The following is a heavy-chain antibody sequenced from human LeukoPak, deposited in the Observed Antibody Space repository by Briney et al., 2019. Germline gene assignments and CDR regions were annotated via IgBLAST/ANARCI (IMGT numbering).Heavy chain of an antibody. Sequence: PSETLSLTCTVSGGSISSYYWSWIRQPPGKGLEWIGYIYYSGSTNYNPPLKSRVTISVDTSKNQFSLKLSSVTAADTAVYYCARLQWLAYYFDHWGQGTLVTVSS. CDR1: GGSISSYY. CDR2: IYYSGST. D-gene: IGHD6-19*01. V-gene: IGHV4-59*01. J-gene: IGHJ4*02. CDR3: ARLQWLAYYFDH.